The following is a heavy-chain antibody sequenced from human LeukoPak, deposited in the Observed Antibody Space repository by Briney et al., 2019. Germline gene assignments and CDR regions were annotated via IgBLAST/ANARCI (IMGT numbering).Heavy chain of an antibody. CDR1: GFTFSNAW. CDR2: IKSKTEGGTT. D-gene: IGHD3-10*01. J-gene: IGHJ4*02. V-gene: IGHV3-15*01. Sequence: GGSLRLSCAASGFTFSNAWMSWVRQAPGKGLEWVGRIKSKTEGGTTDYAAPVKGRFTISRDDSKNTLYLQMNSLKTEDTAVYYCTTGLYGRHWGQGTLVTVSA. CDR3: TTGLYGRH.